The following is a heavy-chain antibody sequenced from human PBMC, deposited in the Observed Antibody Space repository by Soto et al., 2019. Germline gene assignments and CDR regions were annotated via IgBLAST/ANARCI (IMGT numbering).Heavy chain of an antibody. Sequence: KTSETLSLTCTVSGGSISSGDYYWSWIRQPPGKGLEWIGYIYYSGSTYYNPSLKSRVTISVDTSKNQFSLKLSSVTAADTAVYYCARGGFLWRIVDYWYFDLWGRGTLVPVSS. CDR2: IYYSGST. D-gene: IGHD2-21*01. J-gene: IGHJ2*01. CDR1: GGSISSGDYY. CDR3: ARGGFLWRIVDYWYFDL. V-gene: IGHV4-30-4*01.